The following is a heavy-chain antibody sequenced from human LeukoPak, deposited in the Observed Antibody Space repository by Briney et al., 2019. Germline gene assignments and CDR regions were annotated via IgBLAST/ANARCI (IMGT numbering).Heavy chain of an antibody. CDR2: ITGSGTNT. Sequence: GGSLRLSCVASGFTFSNYAMSWVRQAPGKGLEWVSPITGSGTNTYYADSVKGRFTISRDNSKNTVFLQMNSLRHEDTAIYYCVIWGDYDVLTGYYVPDYWGQGTLVTVSS. CDR3: VIWGDYDVLTGYYVPDY. V-gene: IGHV3-23*01. J-gene: IGHJ4*02. D-gene: IGHD3-9*01. CDR1: GFTFSNYA.